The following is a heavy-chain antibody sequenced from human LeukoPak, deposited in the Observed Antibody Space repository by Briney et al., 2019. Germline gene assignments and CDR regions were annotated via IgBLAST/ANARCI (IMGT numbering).Heavy chain of an antibody. CDR3: AKHYFKRIDAFDV. CDR1: GFTFSTYA. V-gene: IGHV3-23*01. D-gene: IGHD3-9*01. CDR2: ISGSGGST. J-gene: IGHJ3*01. Sequence: GGSLRLSCAASGFTFSTYAMNWVRQAPGKGLEWVSTISGSGGSTYYADSVKGRFTISRDNSKNTLYLQMNNLRAEDTALHYCAKHYFKRIDAFDVWGQGTMVTVSS.